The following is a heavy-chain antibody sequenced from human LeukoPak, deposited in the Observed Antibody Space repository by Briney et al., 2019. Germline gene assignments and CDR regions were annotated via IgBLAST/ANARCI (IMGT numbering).Heavy chain of an antibody. CDR2: LSSSGDST. J-gene: IGHJ3*02. Sequence: PGGSLRLSCAASGFTFSAYAMTWVRQAPGKGLEWVSSLSSSGDSTYYADSVKGRFTISRDSSKNTLYLQMNSLRAEDTAVYYCAKRRRADCSGGSCYSAFDIWGQGTVVSVSS. V-gene: IGHV3-23*01. D-gene: IGHD2-15*01. CDR1: GFTFSAYA. CDR3: AKRRRADCSGGSCYSAFDI.